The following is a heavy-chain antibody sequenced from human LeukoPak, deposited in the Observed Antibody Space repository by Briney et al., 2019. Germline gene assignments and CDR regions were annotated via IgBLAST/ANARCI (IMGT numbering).Heavy chain of an antibody. J-gene: IGHJ5*02. CDR3: ARRGGWFDP. V-gene: IGHV4-30-2*01. D-gene: IGHD2-15*01. CDR1: GGSISSGGDS. Sequence: SETLSLTCVVSGGSISSGGDSWNWIRQPPGKALEYIGYIYHGGSAYYNPSLKSRVTISIDRSNNQFSLNLTSVTAADTAVYYCARRGGWFDPWGQGTLVTVSS. CDR2: IYHGGSA.